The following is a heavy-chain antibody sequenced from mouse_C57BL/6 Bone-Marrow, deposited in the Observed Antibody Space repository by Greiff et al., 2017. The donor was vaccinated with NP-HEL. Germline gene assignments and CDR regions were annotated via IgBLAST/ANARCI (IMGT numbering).Heavy chain of an antibody. CDR1: GYSITSGYY. D-gene: IGHD1-1*01. V-gene: IGHV3-6*01. CDR2: ISYDGSN. J-gene: IGHJ3*01. Sequence: EVKLQESGPGLVKPSQSLSLTCSVTGYSITSGYYWNWIRQFPGNQLEWMGYISYDGSNNYNPSLKNRISITRDTSKNQFFLKLNSVTTEDTATYYCARVITTVVAPYWGQGTLVTVSA. CDR3: ARVITTVVAPY.